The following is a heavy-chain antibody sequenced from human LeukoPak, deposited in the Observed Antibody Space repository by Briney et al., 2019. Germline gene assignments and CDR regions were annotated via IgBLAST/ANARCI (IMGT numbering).Heavy chain of an antibody. J-gene: IGHJ4*02. CDR2: INPNSGGT. D-gene: IGHD5-24*01. Sequence: ASVKVSCKASGYTFTGYYMHWVRQAPGQGLEWMGWINPNSGGTNYAQKFQGRVTMTRDTSISTAYMELSRLRSDDTAVYYCARDQKRWLQCLDYWGQGTLVTVSS. V-gene: IGHV1-2*02. CDR1: GYTFTGYY. CDR3: ARDQKRWLQCLDY.